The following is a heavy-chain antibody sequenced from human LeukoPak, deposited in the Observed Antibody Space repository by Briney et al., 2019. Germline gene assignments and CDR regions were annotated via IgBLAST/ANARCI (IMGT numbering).Heavy chain of an antibody. J-gene: IGHJ3*02. V-gene: IGHV3-53*01. D-gene: IGHD6-13*01. CDR1: RFTVSSNY. Sequence: GGSLRLSCVASRFTVSSNYMSWVRQAPGKGLEWVSVIYSGGSTYYADSVKGRFTISRDNSKKTLYLQMNSLRAEDTAVYYCARDHTPGIAAAGTQDAFDIWGQGTMVTVSS. CDR3: ARDHTPGIAAAGTQDAFDI. CDR2: IYSGGST.